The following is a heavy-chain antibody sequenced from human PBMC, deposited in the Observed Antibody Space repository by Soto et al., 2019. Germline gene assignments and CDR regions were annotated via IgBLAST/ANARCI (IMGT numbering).Heavy chain of an antibody. CDR2: INPNTGDT. CDR3: ARQQDRGIMAAGFDY. CDR1: GYTFSAYY. V-gene: IGHV1-2*02. J-gene: IGHJ4*02. D-gene: IGHD1-26*01. Sequence: VASRKVSCKASGYTFSAYYVHWVRQAPDQGLEWMGWINPNTGDTYFAQKFQDRVTMTRDTSISTAYMEVGSLRSDDTAVYFCARQQDRGIMAAGFDYWGQGALVTVSS.